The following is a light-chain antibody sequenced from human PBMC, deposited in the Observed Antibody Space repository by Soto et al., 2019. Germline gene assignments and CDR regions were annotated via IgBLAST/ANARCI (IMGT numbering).Light chain of an antibody. CDR2: EVS. CDR1: SSDVGGYNY. J-gene: IGLJ1*01. V-gene: IGLV2-8*01. Sequence: QSALTQPPSASGSPGQSVTISCTGTSSDVGGYNYVSWYQQHPGKATKLMIYEVSKRPSGVPDRLSGSKSGNTASLTVSGLQAEDEADYYCSSYAGSNNLVFGTGTKVTVL. CDR3: SSYAGSNNLV.